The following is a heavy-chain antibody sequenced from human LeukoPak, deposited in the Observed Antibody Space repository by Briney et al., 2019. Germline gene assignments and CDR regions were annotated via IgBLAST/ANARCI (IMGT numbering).Heavy chain of an antibody. Sequence: PSETLSLTCAVSGGPIIASYWSWIPQPPGKGLEWIGYTHYSETGNYNPSLKSRVTISIDTSKNRFPLRLTSVTAADTAVYYCARVRFYDTTGYSTSYYLDYWGQGALVTVSS. CDR2: THYSETG. J-gene: IGHJ4*02. D-gene: IGHD3-22*01. V-gene: IGHV4-59*01. CDR3: ARVRFYDTTGYSTSYYLDY. CDR1: GGPIIASY.